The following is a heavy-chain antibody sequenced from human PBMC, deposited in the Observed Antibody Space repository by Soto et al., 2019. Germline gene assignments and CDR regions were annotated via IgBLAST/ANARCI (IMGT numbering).Heavy chain of an antibody. CDR2: IVVGSGNT. D-gene: IGHD2-15*01. V-gene: IGHV1-58*01. CDR1: GFTFTSSA. CDR3: ARKQAGYFSGIDY. Sequence: GASVKVSCKASGFTFTSSAVQWVRQARGQRLEWIGWIVVGSGNTNYAQKFQERVTITRDMSTSTAYMELSSLSSVTVADTAVYFCARKQAGYFSGIDYWGQGTLVTVSS. J-gene: IGHJ4*02.